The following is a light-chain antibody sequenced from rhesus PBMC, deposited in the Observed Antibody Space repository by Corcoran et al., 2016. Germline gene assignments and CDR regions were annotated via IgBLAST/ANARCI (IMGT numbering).Light chain of an antibody. V-gene: IGKV1-22*01. Sequence: DIQMTQSPSSLSASVGDTVTITCRASQSISSWLAWYQQKPGKAPNLLVYKAASLQSGVPSRFSGSGSGTDFTLTINSLQSEDFATYYGQQYSGSPLTFGGGTKVELK. CDR2: KAA. CDR3: QQYSGSPLT. J-gene: IGKJ4*01. CDR1: QSISSW.